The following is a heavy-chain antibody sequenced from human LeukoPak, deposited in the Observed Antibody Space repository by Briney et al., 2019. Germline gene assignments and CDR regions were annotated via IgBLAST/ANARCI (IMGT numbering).Heavy chain of an antibody. CDR2: IYTSGST. V-gene: IGHV4-4*09. CDR3: ARASYYDPPRAYYYYMDV. D-gene: IGHD3-3*01. CDR1: GDSISSYH. J-gene: IGHJ6*03. Sequence: SETLSLTCTVSGDSISSYHWSWLRQPPGKVLEWIGYIYTSGSTNYNPSLKGRVTISVDTSKNQFSLKLSSVTAADTAVYYCARASYYDPPRAYYYYMDVWGKGTTVTVSS.